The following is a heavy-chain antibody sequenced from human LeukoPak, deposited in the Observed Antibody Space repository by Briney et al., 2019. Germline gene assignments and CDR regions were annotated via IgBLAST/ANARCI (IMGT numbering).Heavy chain of an antibody. CDR1: GGTFSSYA. CDR2: IIPIFGTA. V-gene: IGHV1-69*05. D-gene: IGHD3-22*01. Sequence: ASVKVSCKASGGTFSSYAISWVRQAPGQGLEWMGGIIPIFGTANYAQKLQGRVTITTDESTSTAYMELSSLRSEDTAVYYCARDPEYYYDSSGPGAFDIWGQGTMVTVSS. J-gene: IGHJ3*02. CDR3: ARDPEYYYDSSGPGAFDI.